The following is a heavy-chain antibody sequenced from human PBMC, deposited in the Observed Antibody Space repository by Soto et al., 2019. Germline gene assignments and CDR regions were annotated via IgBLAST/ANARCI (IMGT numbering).Heavy chain of an antibody. V-gene: IGHV3-30-3*01. CDR2: ISYDGSNK. J-gene: IGHJ6*02. CDR1: GFTFSSYA. Sequence: PGGSLGLSCAASGFTFSSYAMHWVRQAPGKGLERVAVISYDGSNKYYADSVKGRFTISRDNSKNTLYLQMNSLRAEDTAVYYCARVPLPAEWCLQDMDVWGQGTMVTVSS. CDR3: ARVPLPAEWCLQDMDV. D-gene: IGHD2-15*01.